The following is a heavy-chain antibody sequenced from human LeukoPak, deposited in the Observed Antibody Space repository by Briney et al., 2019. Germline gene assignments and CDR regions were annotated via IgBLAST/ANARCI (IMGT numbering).Heavy chain of an antibody. D-gene: IGHD5-18*01. V-gene: IGHV3-23*01. CDR2: ISGSGGST. J-gene: IGHJ4*02. CDR3: AKGNGYSYGRYYFDY. CDR1: EFTFSSYA. Sequence: GGSLRLSCAASEFTFSSYAMSWVRQAPGKGLEWVSAISGSGGSTYYADSVKGRFTISRDNSKNTLYLQVNSLRAEDTAVYYCAKGNGYSYGRYYFDYWGQGTLVTVSS.